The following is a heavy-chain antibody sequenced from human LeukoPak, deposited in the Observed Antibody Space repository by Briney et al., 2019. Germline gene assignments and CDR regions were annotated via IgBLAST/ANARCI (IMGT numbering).Heavy chain of an antibody. J-gene: IGHJ5*02. CDR3: ARRVSSWSEGWFDP. D-gene: IGHD6-13*01. CDR2: INPNRGDT. Sequence: GASVKVSCKASGYTFTGYYMHWVRQAPGQGLEWMGWINPNRGDTNYAQKFQGRVTMTRDTSISTAYTELSSLRSDDTAVYYCARRVSSWSEGWFDPWGQGTLVTVSS. V-gene: IGHV1-2*02. CDR1: GYTFTGYY.